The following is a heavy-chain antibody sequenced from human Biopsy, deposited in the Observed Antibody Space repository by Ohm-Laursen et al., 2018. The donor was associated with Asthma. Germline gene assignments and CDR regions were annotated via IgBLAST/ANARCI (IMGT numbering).Heavy chain of an antibody. CDR3: ARQPIAEPGTTFYYYYGMDV. Sequence: SLRLSCAAAGFTVTTHYMSWVRQAPGKGLEWVSVIYSGGSTYYADSAKGRFTISRDSSKNTLFLQMDSLRAEDTAVYYCARQPIAEPGTTFYYYYGMDVWGQGTTVAVS. CDR2: IYSGGST. V-gene: IGHV3-53*01. J-gene: IGHJ6*02. D-gene: IGHD6-13*01. CDR1: GFTVTTHY.